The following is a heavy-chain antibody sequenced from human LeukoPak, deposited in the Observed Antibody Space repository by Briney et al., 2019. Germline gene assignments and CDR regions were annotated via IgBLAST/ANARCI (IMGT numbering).Heavy chain of an antibody. V-gene: IGHV4-31*03. Sequence: SETLSLTCTVSGGSISSGGYFWSWIRQHPGKGLEWIGYIYYGGGTYYNPSLKSRLTMSVDTSENQFSLRLTSVTAADTAVYYCARGTYSSGWSLGFDPWGQGTLVTVSS. D-gene: IGHD6-19*01. CDR3: ARGTYSSGWSLGFDP. J-gene: IGHJ5*02. CDR1: GGSISSGGYF. CDR2: IYYGGGT.